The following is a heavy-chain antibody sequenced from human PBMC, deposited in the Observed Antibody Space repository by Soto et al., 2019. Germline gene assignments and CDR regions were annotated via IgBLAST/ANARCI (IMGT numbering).Heavy chain of an antibody. CDR3: ARVNGGTYKDY. CDR2: IYYSGST. V-gene: IGHV4-59*01. CDR1: GVSISSYY. J-gene: IGHJ4*02. D-gene: IGHD1-26*01. Sequence: SETLSLTCTVSGVSISSYYWSWIRQPPGKGLEWIGYIYYSGSTNYNPSLKSRVTISVDTSKNQFSLKLSSVTAADTAVYYCARVNGGTYKDYWGKGTLVTVSS.